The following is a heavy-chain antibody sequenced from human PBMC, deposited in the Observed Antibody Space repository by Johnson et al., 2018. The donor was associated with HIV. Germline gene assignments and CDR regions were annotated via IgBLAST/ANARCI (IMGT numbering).Heavy chain of an antibody. D-gene: IGHD6-19*01. CDR1: GFTFSSYA. J-gene: IGHJ3*02. CDR3: AKGLAVAGTVDAFDI. CDR2: ISYDGSNK. Sequence: QVQLVESGGGVVQPGRSLRLSCAASGFTFSSYAMHWVRQAPGKGLEWVAVISYDGSNKYYAASVKGRFPISRDNSKNTLYLQMNSLRAEDTAVYYCAKGLAVAGTVDAFDIWGQGTMVTVSS. V-gene: IGHV3-30*04.